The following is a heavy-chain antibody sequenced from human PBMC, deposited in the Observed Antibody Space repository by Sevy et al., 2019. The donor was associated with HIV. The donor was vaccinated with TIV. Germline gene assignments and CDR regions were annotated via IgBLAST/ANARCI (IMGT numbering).Heavy chain of an antibody. CDR3: AKDSILVAGHFDY. J-gene: IGHJ4*02. V-gene: IGHV3-23*01. Sequence: GGSLRLSCAVSGFTFSSYAMSWVRQAPGKGLEWVSSFTGSGTNTFYADSVKGRFTISRDNSKNTLYLQMNSLRAEDTAVYYGAKDSILVAGHFDYWGQGTLVTVSS. D-gene: IGHD6-19*01. CDR2: FTGSGTNT. CDR1: GFTFSSYA.